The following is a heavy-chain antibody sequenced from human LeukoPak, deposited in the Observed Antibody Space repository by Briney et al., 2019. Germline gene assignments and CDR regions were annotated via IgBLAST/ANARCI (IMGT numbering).Heavy chain of an antibody. Sequence: GGSLRLSFAASGFTFSNAWMNWVRQAPGKGLEWVGRFKSRTDGGTTDYAAPVKGRFTISRDDSKNTLYLQMNSLKTEDTAVYYCTAGASGSYYVFEYWGQGTLVTVSS. CDR2: FKSRTDGGTT. CDR1: GFTFSNAW. J-gene: IGHJ4*02. V-gene: IGHV3-15*01. CDR3: TAGASGSYYVFEY. D-gene: IGHD1-26*01.